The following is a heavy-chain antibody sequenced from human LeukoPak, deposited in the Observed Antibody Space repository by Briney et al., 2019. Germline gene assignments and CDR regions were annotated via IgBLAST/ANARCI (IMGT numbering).Heavy chain of an antibody. CDR2: IYYSGTT. CDR1: GGSISSGDYY. D-gene: IGHD6-25*01. J-gene: IGHJ4*02. Sequence: SETLSLTCTVSGGSISSGDYYWSWIRQPPGKGLEWIGYIYYSGTTYYNPSLKSRVTISVDTSKNQFSLKLSSVTAADTAVYYCARNGRTYSSVISYWGQGTLVTVSS. V-gene: IGHV4-30-4*02. CDR3: ARNGRTYSSVISY.